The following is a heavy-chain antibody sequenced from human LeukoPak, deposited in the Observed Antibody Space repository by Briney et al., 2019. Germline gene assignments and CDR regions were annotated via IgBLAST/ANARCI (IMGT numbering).Heavy chain of an antibody. Sequence: GASVKVSYKASGYTFTGYYMHRVRQAPGQGLEGMGWINPNSGGTNYAQKFQGRVTMTRDTSISTAYMELSRLRSDDTAVYYRARDGGGLRPYNWFDPWGQGTLVTVSS. J-gene: IGHJ5*02. CDR1: GYTFTGYY. CDR2: INPNSGGT. CDR3: ARDGGGLRPYNWFDP. V-gene: IGHV1-2*02. D-gene: IGHD5/OR15-5a*01.